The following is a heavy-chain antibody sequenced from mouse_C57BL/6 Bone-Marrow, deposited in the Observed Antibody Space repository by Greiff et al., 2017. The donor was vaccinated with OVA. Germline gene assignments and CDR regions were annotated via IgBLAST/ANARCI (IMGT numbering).Heavy chain of an antibody. CDR2: ISYDGSN. V-gene: IGHV3-6*01. Sequence: EESGPGLVKPSQSLSLTCSVTGYSITSGYYWNWIRQFPGNKLEWMGYISYDGSNNYNPSLKNRISITRDTSKNQFFLKLNSVTTEDTATYYCARVYYDYEDYWGQGTTLTVSS. CDR3: ARVYYDYEDY. CDR1: GYSITSGYY. J-gene: IGHJ2*01. D-gene: IGHD2-4*01.